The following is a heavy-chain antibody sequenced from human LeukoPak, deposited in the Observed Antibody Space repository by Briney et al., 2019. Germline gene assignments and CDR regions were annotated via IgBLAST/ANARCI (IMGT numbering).Heavy chain of an antibody. CDR2: INTDGSAT. D-gene: IGHD1/OR15-1a*01. J-gene: IGHJ4*02. CDR1: GFTFSNYW. CDR3: ARWSTTPDTEAGDY. V-gene: IGHV3-74*01. Sequence: GGSLRLSCAASGFTFSNYWIHWVRQAPGKGLVWVSRINTDGSATTYADSVKGRFSISRDNAKNTVYLQMNNLRAEDTAVYFCARWSTTPDTEAGDYWGQGALVSVSS.